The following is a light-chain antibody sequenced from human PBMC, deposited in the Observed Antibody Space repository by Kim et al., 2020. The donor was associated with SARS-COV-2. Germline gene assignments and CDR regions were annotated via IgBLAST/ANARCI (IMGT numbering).Light chain of an antibody. Sequence: EIVLTQSPGTLSLSPGERATLSCRASQSVSSSYLAWYQQKPGQAPRLLIYGASSRATGIPERFSGSGSGTDFTLTISRLEPEDFAVYYCQQYGSPPLTFGGGTKVDIK. J-gene: IGKJ4*01. CDR3: QQYGSPPLT. CDR2: GAS. V-gene: IGKV3-20*01. CDR1: QSVSSSY.